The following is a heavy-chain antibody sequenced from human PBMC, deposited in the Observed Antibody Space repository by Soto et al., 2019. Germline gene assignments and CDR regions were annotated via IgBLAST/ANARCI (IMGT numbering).Heavy chain of an antibody. CDR3: ARHGTTVTSRKYFFDY. V-gene: IGHV4-59*08. CDR2: IYYSGST. CDR1: GDSISSYY. J-gene: IGHJ4*02. Sequence: QVQLQESGPGLVKPSETLSLTCAVSGDSISSYYWSWIRQPPGKGLEWIGYIYYSGSTNYNPSLKSRVIISVDTSKNQFSLKLSSVTAADTAVYYCARHGTTVTSRKYFFDYWGQGTLVTVSS. D-gene: IGHD4-17*01.